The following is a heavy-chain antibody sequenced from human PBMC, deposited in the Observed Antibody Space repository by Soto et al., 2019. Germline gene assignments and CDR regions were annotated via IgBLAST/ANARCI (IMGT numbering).Heavy chain of an antibody. V-gene: IGHV1-69*13. CDR1: GGTFSSYA. CDR3: QLEGVDENYYYYYGMDA. CDR2: IIPIFGTA. D-gene: IGHD5-18*01. J-gene: IGHJ6*02. Sequence: GASVKVSCKASGGTFSSYAISWVRQAPGQGLEWMGGIIPIFGTANYAQKFQGRVTITADESTSTAYMELSSLRSEDTAVYYCQLEGVDENYYYYYGMDAWGQGTTVTVSS.